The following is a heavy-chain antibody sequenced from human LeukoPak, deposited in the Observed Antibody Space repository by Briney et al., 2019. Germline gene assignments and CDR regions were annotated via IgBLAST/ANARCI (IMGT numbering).Heavy chain of an antibody. CDR3: ARSTTRYYFDY. CDR2: INSDGSEG. D-gene: IGHD2-2*01. CDR1: GFTFSGFW. V-gene: IGHV3-7*03. J-gene: IGHJ4*02. Sequence: GGSLRLSCAVSGFTFSGFWMSWSRQAPGKGLEWVASINSDGSEGYYADVVKGRFTISRDNAKNSLYLQINSLRAEDTAVYYCARSTTRYYFDYWGQGTLVTVSS.